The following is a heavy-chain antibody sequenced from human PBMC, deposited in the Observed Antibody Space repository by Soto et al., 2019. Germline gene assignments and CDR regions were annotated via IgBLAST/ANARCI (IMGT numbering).Heavy chain of an antibody. CDR1: GYSFTTSW. Sequence: EVQLVQSGAEVKKPGESLKISCQGSGYSFTTSWIAWVRQMPGQGLDWMGIIYPGDSGTRYSPSFQGQVTMSADKSISTAYLQWNSLRASDTAMYYCARVNTKMGDAFDIWGQGTVVTVSS. CDR3: ARVNTKMGDAFDI. CDR2: IYPGDSGT. D-gene: IGHD2-8*01. V-gene: IGHV5-51*01. J-gene: IGHJ3*02.